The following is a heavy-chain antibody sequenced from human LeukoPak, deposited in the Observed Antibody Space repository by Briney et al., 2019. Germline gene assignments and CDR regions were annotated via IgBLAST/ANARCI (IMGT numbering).Heavy chain of an antibody. D-gene: IGHD4-17*01. Sequence: GGSLRLSCAASGFTFDDYGMTWVRQAPGKGLEWVSSINWNGDSTGYADSVKGRFTISRDNAKNSLYLQMNSLRAEDTALYYCARTTVTDFYYYYYMDVWGTGTTVTVSS. J-gene: IGHJ6*03. V-gene: IGHV3-20*04. CDR1: GFTFDDYG. CDR3: ARTTVTDFYYYYYMDV. CDR2: INWNGDST.